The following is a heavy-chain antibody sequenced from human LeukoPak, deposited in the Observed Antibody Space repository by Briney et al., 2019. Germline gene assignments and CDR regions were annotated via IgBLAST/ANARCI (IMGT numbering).Heavy chain of an antibody. J-gene: IGHJ4*02. D-gene: IGHD7-27*01. V-gene: IGHV4-59*08. CDR1: GGSISNYY. CDR3: ARQVNWDYFDY. Sequence: SETLSLTCTVSGGSISNYYWSWIRQSPEKGLEWIGYVYYSGTTNYNPSLKSRVTMSIDTSNNQFSLKLSSVTAADTAMYFCARQVNWDYFDYWGQGPLVTVSS. CDR2: VYYSGTT.